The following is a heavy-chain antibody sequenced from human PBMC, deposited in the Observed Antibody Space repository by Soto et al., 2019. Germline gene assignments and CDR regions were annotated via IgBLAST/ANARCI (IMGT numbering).Heavy chain of an antibody. J-gene: IGHJ6*03. Sequence: GGSLRLSCAASGFTFSSYAMSWVRQAPGKGLEWVSAISGSGGSTYYADSVKGRFTISRDNSKNTLYLQMNSLRAEDTAVYYCAKVRTYYDSYPLYYMDVWGKGTTVTVSS. V-gene: IGHV3-23*01. CDR1: GFTFSSYA. D-gene: IGHD3-3*01. CDR3: AKVRTYYDSYPLYYMDV. CDR2: ISGSGGST.